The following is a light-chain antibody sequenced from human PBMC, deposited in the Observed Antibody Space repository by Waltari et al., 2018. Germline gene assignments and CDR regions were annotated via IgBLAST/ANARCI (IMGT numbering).Light chain of an antibody. V-gene: IGKV4-1*01. CDR1: QSVLYSSNNKNY. CDR3: HQYYNPLRT. CDR2: WAS. Sequence: DIVMTQSPDSLAVSLGERATINCKSSQSVLYSSNNKNYLAWYQQKPGQSPKVLIYWASTRESWVPNRFSGSESGTDFTLTISSLQAEDVAVYYCHQYYNPLRTFGQGTKVEIK. J-gene: IGKJ1*01.